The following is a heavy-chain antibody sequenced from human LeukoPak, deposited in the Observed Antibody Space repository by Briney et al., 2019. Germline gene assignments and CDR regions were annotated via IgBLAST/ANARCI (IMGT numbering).Heavy chain of an antibody. V-gene: IGHV4-59*01. J-gene: IGHJ3*02. CDR1: GGSISSYY. D-gene: IGHD3-22*01. CDR3: ARGYYYDSMGNAFDI. Sequence: SEILSLTCTVSGGSISSYYWSWIRQPPGKGLEWIGYIYYSGSTNYNPSLKSRVTISVDTSKNQFSLKLSSVTAADTAVYYCARGYYYDSMGNAFDIWGQGTMVTVSS. CDR2: IYYSGST.